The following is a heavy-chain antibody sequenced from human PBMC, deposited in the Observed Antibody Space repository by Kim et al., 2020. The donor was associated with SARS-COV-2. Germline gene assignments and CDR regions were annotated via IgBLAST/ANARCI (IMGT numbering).Heavy chain of an antibody. J-gene: IGHJ4*02. CDR1: GYTFTGYY. CDR2: INPNSGGT. V-gene: IGHV1-2*06. Sequence: ASVKVSCKASGYTFTGYYMHWVRQAPGQGLEWMGRINPNSGGTNYAQKFQGRVTMTRDTSISTAYMELSRLRSDDTAVYYCALLAWFREGANYWGQGTLVTVSS. CDR3: ALLAWFREGANY. D-gene: IGHD3-10*01.